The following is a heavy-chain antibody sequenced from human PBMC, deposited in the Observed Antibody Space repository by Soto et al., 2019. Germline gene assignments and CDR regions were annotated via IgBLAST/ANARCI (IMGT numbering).Heavy chain of an antibody. J-gene: IGHJ6*02. CDR3: ARGHKGYYDFWSGPPRYGMDV. D-gene: IGHD3-3*01. CDR1: GGSFSGYY. CDR2: INHSGST. V-gene: IGHV4-34*01. Sequence: QVQLQQWGAGLLKPSETLSLTCAVYGGSFSGYYWSWIRQPPGKGLEWIGEINHSGSTNYNPSLKSRVTISVDTSKTQFSLKLSSVTAADTAVYYCARGHKGYYDFWSGPPRYGMDVWGQGTTVTVSS.